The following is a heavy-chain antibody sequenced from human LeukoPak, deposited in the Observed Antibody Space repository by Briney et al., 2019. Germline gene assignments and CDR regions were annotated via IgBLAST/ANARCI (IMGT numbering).Heavy chain of an antibody. Sequence: PSETLSLTCTVSGGSISSGFYWGWIRQPPGKGLEWIGSMYHSGTTYYNASLKSRVTISVDTSKKQFSLKLNSVTAADTAVYYCARANYYDSSGYSRGAFDIWGQGTMVTVSS. D-gene: IGHD3-22*01. CDR3: ARANYYDSSGYSRGAFDI. CDR1: GGSISSGFY. V-gene: IGHV4-38-2*02. CDR2: MYHSGTT. J-gene: IGHJ3*02.